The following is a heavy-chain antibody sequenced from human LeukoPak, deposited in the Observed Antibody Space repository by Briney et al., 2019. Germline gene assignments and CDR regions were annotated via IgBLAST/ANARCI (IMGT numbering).Heavy chain of an antibody. CDR1: GGSIGTLY. CDR3: ATASGRSFWLDP. V-gene: IGHV4-59*11. CDR2: IDYHGNT. Sequence: SETLSLTCIVSGGSIGTLYWNWIRQVPGKGLEWIGFIDYHGNTKYNPSPKSRVIMSVDTSVDQVSLRLTSVTAADTAIYFCATASGRSFWLDPWGQGRLVTVSS. D-gene: IGHD2-15*01. J-gene: IGHJ5*02.